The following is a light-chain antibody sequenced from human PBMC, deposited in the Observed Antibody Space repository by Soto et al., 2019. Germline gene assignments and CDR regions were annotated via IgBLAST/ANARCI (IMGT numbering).Light chain of an antibody. CDR1: SSNNGSNT. Sequence: QSVLTQPPSASGTPGQRVTISCSGSSSNNGSNTVNWYQQLPGTAPKLLIYRNNQRPSGVPDRFSGSKSGTSTSLANSGRQSEDEADYYCAAWDDSLNAYVFGTGTKVTVL. CDR3: AAWDDSLNAYV. V-gene: IGLV1-44*01. J-gene: IGLJ1*01. CDR2: RNN.